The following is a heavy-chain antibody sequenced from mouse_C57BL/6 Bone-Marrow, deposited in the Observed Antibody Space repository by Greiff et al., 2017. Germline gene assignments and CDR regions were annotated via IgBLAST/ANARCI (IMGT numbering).Heavy chain of an antibody. CDR2: IHPSDSDT. CDR3: AIAYYEGYFDV. Sequence: QVQLQQPGAELVKPGASVKVSCKASGYTFTSYWMHWVKQRPGQGLEWIGRIHPSDSDTNYNQKFKGKATLTVDKSSSTAYMQLSRLTSEDSAVYYCAIAYYEGYFDVWGTGTTVTVSS. D-gene: IGHD1-1*01. CDR1: GYTFTSYW. V-gene: IGHV1-74*01. J-gene: IGHJ1*03.